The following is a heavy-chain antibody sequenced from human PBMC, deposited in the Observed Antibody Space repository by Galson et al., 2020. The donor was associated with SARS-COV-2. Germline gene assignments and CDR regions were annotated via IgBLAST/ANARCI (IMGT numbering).Heavy chain of an antibody. CDR3: AREEVGAINWFDP. Sequence: GGSLRLSCAASGFTFRSYAMHWVRQAPGKGLEWVAVISYDGSNKYYADSVKGRFTISRDNSKNTLYLQMNSLRAEDTAVYYCAREEVGAINWFDPWGQGTLVTVSS. V-gene: IGHV3-30*04. J-gene: IGHJ5*02. CDR2: ISYDGSNK. CDR1: GFTFRSYA. D-gene: IGHD1-26*01.